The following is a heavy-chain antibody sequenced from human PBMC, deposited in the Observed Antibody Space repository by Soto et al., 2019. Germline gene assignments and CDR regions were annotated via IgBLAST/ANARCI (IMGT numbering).Heavy chain of an antibody. CDR2: ISSSGSTI. CDR3: ARDPRGGGDCYSCYYYYGMDV. CDR1: GFTFSSYE. D-gene: IGHD2-21*02. V-gene: IGHV3-48*03. Sequence: GGSLRLSCAASGFTFSSYEMNWVRQAPGKGLEWVSYISSSGSTIYYADSVKGRFTISRDNAKNSLYLQMNSLRAEDTAVYYCARDPRGGGDCYSCYYYYGMDVWGQGTTVTVSS. J-gene: IGHJ6*02.